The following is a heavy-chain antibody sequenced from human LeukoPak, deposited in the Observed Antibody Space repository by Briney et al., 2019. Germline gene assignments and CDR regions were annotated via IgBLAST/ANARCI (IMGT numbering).Heavy chain of an antibody. Sequence: GGSLRLSCAASGFTFSSYAMSWVRQAPGKGLEWVSAISGSGGSTYYADSVKGRFTISRDNSKNTLYLQMNSLRAEDTAVYYCATSVPGYYYDSSGYFNRGQGTLVTVSP. D-gene: IGHD3-22*01. CDR2: ISGSGGST. CDR3: ATSVPGYYYDSSGYFN. V-gene: IGHV3-23*01. CDR1: GFTFSSYA. J-gene: IGHJ4*02.